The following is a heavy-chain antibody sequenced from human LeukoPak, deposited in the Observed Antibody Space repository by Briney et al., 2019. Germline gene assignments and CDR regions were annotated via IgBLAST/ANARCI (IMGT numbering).Heavy chain of an antibody. D-gene: IGHD3-22*01. J-gene: IGHJ3*02. CDR3: ARYYYDSSGSESNAFDI. CDR1: GYSFTSNW. Sequence: GESLKISCKGSGYSFTSNWIGWVRQMPGKGLEWRGIIYPGDSDTKYSPSFQGQVTISADKSIITAYLQWSSLKASDTAMYCCARYYYDSSGSESNAFDIWGQGTMVTVSS. CDR2: IYPGDSDT. V-gene: IGHV5-51*01.